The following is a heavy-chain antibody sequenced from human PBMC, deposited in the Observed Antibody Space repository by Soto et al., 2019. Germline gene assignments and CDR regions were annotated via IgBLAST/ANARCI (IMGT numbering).Heavy chain of an antibody. Sequence: GGSLRLSCAASGFIFSSYGMHWVRQAPGKGLEWVAVISYDGSNKYYADSVKGRFTISRDNSKSTLYLQMNSLRAEDTAVYYCAKDSYGSGSYTFDYWGQGTLVTVSS. D-gene: IGHD3-10*01. J-gene: IGHJ4*02. CDR2: ISYDGSNK. V-gene: IGHV3-30*18. CDR3: AKDSYGSGSYTFDY. CDR1: GFIFSSYG.